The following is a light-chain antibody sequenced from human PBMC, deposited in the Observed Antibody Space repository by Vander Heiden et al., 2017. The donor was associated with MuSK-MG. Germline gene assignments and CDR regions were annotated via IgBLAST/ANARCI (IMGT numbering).Light chain of an antibody. Sequence: SYVLTQPTSVSVAPGAPARIPCVGDTIGGNRLHWYQQQPEQAPVLVIYYDNERPAGIPERFSGSNSGDTATLTISRVDAGDEADYYCQVWDSDSDHPVFGAGTKVTAL. J-gene: IGLJ1*01. V-gene: IGLV3-21*04. CDR3: QVWDSDSDHPV. CDR1: TIGGNR. CDR2: YDN.